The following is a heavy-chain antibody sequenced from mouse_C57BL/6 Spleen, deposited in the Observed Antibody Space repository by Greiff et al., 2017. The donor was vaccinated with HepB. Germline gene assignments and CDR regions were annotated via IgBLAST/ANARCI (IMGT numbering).Heavy chain of an antibody. Sequence: QVQLQQPGAELVKPGASVKLSCKASGYTFTSYWMQWVKQRPGQGLEWIGEIDPSDSYTNYNQKFKGKATLTVDTSSSTAYMQLSSLTSEDSAVYYCARSPKKNYGNYYFDYWGQGTTLTVSS. V-gene: IGHV1-50*01. D-gene: IGHD2-1*01. CDR2: IDPSDSYT. CDR3: ARSPKKNYGNYYFDY. CDR1: GYTFTSYW. J-gene: IGHJ2*01.